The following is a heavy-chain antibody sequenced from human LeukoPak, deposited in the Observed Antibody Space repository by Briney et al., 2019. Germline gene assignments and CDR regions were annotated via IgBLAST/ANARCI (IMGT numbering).Heavy chain of an antibody. Sequence: ASVKVSCKASGYTFTSYGISWVRQAPGQGLEWMGWISAYNGNTNYAQKLQGRVTMTTDTSTSTAYMELRSLRSDDTAVCYCARDLDDYYDSSGYPYWGLGTLVTVSS. J-gene: IGHJ4*02. CDR3: ARDLDDYYDSSGYPY. V-gene: IGHV1-18*01. CDR1: GYTFTSYG. D-gene: IGHD3-22*01. CDR2: ISAYNGNT.